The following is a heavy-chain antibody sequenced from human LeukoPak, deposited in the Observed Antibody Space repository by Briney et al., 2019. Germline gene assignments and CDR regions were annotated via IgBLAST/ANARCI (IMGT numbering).Heavy chain of an antibody. CDR2: IKQDGSEK. J-gene: IGHJ2*01. CDR3: ARVVIRYWYFDL. CDR1: GFTFSSYW. Sequence: GGSLRLSCAASGFTFSSYWISWVRQAPGKGLEWVANIKQDGSEKYYVDSVKGRFTISRDNAKNSLYLQMNSLRAEDTAVYYCARVVIRYWYFDLWGRGTLVTVSS. V-gene: IGHV3-7*01. D-gene: IGHD3-10*01.